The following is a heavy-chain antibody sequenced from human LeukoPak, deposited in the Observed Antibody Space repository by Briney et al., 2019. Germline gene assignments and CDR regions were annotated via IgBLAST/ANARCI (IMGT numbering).Heavy chain of an antibody. CDR2: IRYDGSNK. CDR1: GFTFSSYG. J-gene: IGHJ4*02. CDR3: AKGATYGFNYFDY. V-gene: IGHV3-30*02. Sequence: GGSLRLSCAASGFTFSSYGMHWVRQAPGKGLEWVAFIRYDGSNKYYADSVKGRFTISRDNSKNTLYLQMNSLRAEDTAVYYCAKGATYGFNYFDYWGQGTLVTVSS. D-gene: IGHD3-10*01.